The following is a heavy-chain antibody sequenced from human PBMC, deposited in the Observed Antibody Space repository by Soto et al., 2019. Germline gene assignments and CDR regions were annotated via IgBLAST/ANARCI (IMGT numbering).Heavy chain of an antibody. J-gene: IGHJ6*02. CDR3: ARVSGYSYGPRAYYYYGMDV. CDR1: GGSVSSGSYY. D-gene: IGHD5-18*01. Sequence: LSLTCTVSGGSVSSGSYYWSWIRQPPGKGLEWIGYIYYSGSTNYNPSLKSRVTISVDTSKNQFPLKLSSVTAADTAVYYCARVSGYSYGPRAYYYYGMDVWGQGTTVTVSS. V-gene: IGHV4-61*01. CDR2: IYYSGST.